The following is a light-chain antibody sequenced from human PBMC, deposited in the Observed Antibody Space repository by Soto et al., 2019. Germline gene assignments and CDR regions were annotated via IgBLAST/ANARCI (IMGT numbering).Light chain of an antibody. CDR3: LQYSGYVPA. V-gene: IGKV4-1*01. J-gene: IGKJ4*01. Sequence: DIVMTQSPDSLAVSLGERATINCKSSQSVLYSSNNKNYLAWYQQKPGQPPKLLIYWASTRESGIPDRFSGSGSGTDFTLTIRSLQAEDVAVYYCLQYSGYVPAYGGGTKVDIK. CDR1: QSVLYSSNNKNY. CDR2: WAS.